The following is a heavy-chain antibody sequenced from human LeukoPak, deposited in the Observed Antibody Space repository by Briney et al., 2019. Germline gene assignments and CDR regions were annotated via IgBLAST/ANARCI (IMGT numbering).Heavy chain of an antibody. D-gene: IGHD3-10*01. Sequence: SETLSLTCTVSGGSISSGSYYCGRIRQPPGKGLEWIGNIYYSGSTSYNPSLKSRVTISVDTSKNQFSLKLSSVTAADTAVYYCARRHFGSALRDYWGQGTLVTVSS. CDR1: GGSISSGSYY. CDR3: ARRHFGSALRDY. J-gene: IGHJ4*02. V-gene: IGHV4-39*01. CDR2: IYYSGST.